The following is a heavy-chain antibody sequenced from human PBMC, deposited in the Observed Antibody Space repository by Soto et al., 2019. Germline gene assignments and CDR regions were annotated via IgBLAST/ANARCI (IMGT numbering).Heavy chain of an antibody. J-gene: IGHJ4*02. V-gene: IGHV3-30-3*01. Sequence: PGGSLRLSCAASGFTFSSYAMHWVRQAPGKGLEWVAVISYDGSNKYYADSMKGRFTISRDNSKNTLYLQMNSLRAEDTAVYYCARDSPHPFSGPTHLFDYWGQGTLVTVSS. CDR1: GFTFSSYA. D-gene: IGHD2-15*01. CDR2: ISYDGSNK. CDR3: ARDSPHPFSGPTHLFDY.